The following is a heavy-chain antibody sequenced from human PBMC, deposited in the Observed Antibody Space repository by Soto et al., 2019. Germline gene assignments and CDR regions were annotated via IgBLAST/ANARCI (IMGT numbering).Heavy chain of an antibody. CDR3: VKAGAVTDYTNLDH. D-gene: IGHD4-4*01. Sequence: EVQLVQSGAVVVQPGGSLRLSCAASGFTFDDYSMHWVRQLPGKGLEWVSLISWDGRTAFYAASVLGRFTISRDNSKNSLYLQMNSLTTEDAAIYYCVKAGAVTDYTNLDHWCQGALVTVSS. CDR1: GFTFDDYS. V-gene: IGHV3-43*01. CDR2: ISWDGRTA. J-gene: IGHJ4*02.